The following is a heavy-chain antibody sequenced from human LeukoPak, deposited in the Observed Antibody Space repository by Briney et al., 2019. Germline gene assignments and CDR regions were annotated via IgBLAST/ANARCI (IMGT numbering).Heavy chain of an antibody. Sequence: GESLRLSCAASGFTVSSNYMSWVRQAPGKGLEWVSVIYSGGSRYYADFVKGRFTSSRDNSKNTVYVQMNSLRDEDTGVYYCARDEGSSSPVGYYYGMDVWGQGTTVTVSS. J-gene: IGHJ6*02. CDR1: GFTVSSNY. D-gene: IGHD6-13*01. V-gene: IGHV3-53*01. CDR2: IYSGGSR. CDR3: ARDEGSSSPVGYYYGMDV.